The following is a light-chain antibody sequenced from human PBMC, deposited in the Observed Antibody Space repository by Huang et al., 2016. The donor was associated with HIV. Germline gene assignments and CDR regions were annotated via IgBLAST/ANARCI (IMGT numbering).Light chain of an antibody. CDR3: QQRSNWPMYT. CDR2: DAS. J-gene: IGKJ2*01. V-gene: IGKV3-11*01. Sequence: EIVLTQSPATLSLSPGERATLSCRASQSVSSYLAWYQQKPGQAPRCLIYDASNRATGIPARFSGRGSGTDFTLTISSLEPEDFAVYYCQQRSNWPMYTFGQGTKLEIK. CDR1: QSVSSY.